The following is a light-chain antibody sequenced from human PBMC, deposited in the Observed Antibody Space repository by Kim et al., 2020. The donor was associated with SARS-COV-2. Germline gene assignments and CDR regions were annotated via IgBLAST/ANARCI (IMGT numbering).Light chain of an antibody. CDR2: DVS. CDR1: SSDVGGYNY. CDR3: TSYTSSRTRV. J-gene: IGLJ3*02. V-gene: IGLV2-14*03. Sequence: GQSITISCTGTSSDVGGYNYVSWYQHHPGKAPKLMIYDVSRRPSGVSNRFSGSKSGNTASLTISGLQAEDEADYYCTSYTSSRTRVFGGGTKLTVL.